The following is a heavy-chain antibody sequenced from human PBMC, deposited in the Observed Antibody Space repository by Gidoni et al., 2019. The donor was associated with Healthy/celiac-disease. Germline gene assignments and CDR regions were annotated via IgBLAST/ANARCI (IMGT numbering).Heavy chain of an antibody. CDR1: GGSFSGYY. J-gene: IGHJ4*02. V-gene: IGHV4-34*01. CDR3: ARGGGVAATYFDY. D-gene: IGHD2-15*01. CDR2: INHSGST. Sequence: QVQLQQWGAGLLKPSETLSLTCAVYGGSFSGYYWSWIHQPPGKGLEWIGEINHSGSTNDNPSLKSRVTISVDTSKNQFSLKLSSVTAADTAVYYCARGGGVAATYFDYWGQGTLVTVSS.